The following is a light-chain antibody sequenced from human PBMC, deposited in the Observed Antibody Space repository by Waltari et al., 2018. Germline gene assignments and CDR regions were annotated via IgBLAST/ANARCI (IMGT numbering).Light chain of an antibody. V-gene: IGKV3-15*01. CDR1: QSVSSN. J-gene: IGKJ2*01. CDR3: QHYHYWPFT. CDR2: GAS. Sequence: EIVMTQSPATLSVSPGERATLSCRASQSVSSNLAWYQQKPCQAPRFLIYGASNRAAGIPARFSGSGSGTDFTLTISSLQSEDFAVYYCQHYHYWPFTFGQGTKLEIK.